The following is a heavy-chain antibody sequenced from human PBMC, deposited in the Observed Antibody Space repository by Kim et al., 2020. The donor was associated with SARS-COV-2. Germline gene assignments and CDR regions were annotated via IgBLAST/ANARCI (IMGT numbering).Heavy chain of an antibody. CDR1: GFAFGDYY. D-gene: IGHD3-10*01. CDR3: ARAGEGSTFNWFYS. CDR2: ISFDGDPT. J-gene: IGHJ5*02. Sequence: GGSLRLSCAASGFAFGDYYMSWIRQAPGKGLEWISYISFDGDPTYYADSVKGRFTVSRDNATKTLFLQMNSLRVEDTAVYYCARAGEGSTFNWFYSWGQG. V-gene: IGHV3-11*01.